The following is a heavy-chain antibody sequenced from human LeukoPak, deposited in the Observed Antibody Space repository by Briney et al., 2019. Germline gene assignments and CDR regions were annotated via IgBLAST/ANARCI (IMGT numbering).Heavy chain of an antibody. J-gene: IGHJ4*02. Sequence: ETLSLTCAVSGGSISSSNWWSWVRQAPGKGLEWVSAISGSGGSTYYADSVKGRFTISRDNSKNTLYLQMNSLRAEDTAVYYCAKVPRDGYNYYFDYWGQGTLVTVSS. D-gene: IGHD5-24*01. CDR1: GGSISSSN. CDR2: ISGSGGST. CDR3: AKVPRDGYNYYFDY. V-gene: IGHV3-23*01.